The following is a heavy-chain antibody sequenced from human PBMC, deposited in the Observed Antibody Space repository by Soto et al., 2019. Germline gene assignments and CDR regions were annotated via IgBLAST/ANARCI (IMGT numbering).Heavy chain of an antibody. CDR3: ARDHGGSYQADSFDP. CDR2: ISPYDGDT. D-gene: IGHD1-26*01. V-gene: IGHV1-18*01. J-gene: IGHJ5*02. CDR1: GYTFTTYG. Sequence: QVQLVQSGVEVKKPGASVKVSCKASGYTFTTYGISRVRQAPGQGLEWMGWISPYDGDTNYADTLQGRVTLTTDTSTTTAYMELRSLRSDDTAMYYCARDHGGSYQADSFDPWGQGTLVIVSS.